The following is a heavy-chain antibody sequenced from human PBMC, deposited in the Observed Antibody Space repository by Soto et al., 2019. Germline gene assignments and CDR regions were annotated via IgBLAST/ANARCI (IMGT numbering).Heavy chain of an antibody. D-gene: IGHD3-10*01. J-gene: IGHJ5*02. CDR2: IIPIFGTA. V-gene: IGHV1-69*13. CDR1: GGTFSSYA. CDR3: ARDYEAVRGVISPRWFDP. Sequence: SVKVSCKASGGTFSSYAISWVRRAPGQGLEWMGGIIPIFGTANYAQKFQGRVTITADESTSTAYMELSSLRSEDTAVYYCARDYEAVRGVISPRWFDPWGQGTLVTVSS.